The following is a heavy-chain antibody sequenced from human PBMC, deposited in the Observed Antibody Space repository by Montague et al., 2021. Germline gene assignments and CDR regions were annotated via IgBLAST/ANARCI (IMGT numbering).Heavy chain of an antibody. CDR3: ARERDRYYYMDI. CDR1: RSLINSDYY. J-gene: IGHJ6*03. V-gene: IGHV4-38-2*02. CDR2: VSHGGRT. Sequence: SETLSLTCTVSRSLINSDYYWGWIRQPPGKGLEWMGSVSHGGRTYYSPSLKSRVTISVDTSNNHSSLKLSSVTAADTAMYYCARERDRYYYMDIWGKGTTITVSS.